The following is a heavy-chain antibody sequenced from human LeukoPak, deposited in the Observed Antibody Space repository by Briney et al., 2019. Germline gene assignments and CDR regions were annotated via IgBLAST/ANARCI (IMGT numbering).Heavy chain of an antibody. CDR2: ISSTGGTM. J-gene: IGHJ4*02. V-gene: IGHV3-48*04. Sequence: GGSLRLSCAASGFTFSTYGMHWVRQAPGRGLEWVSYISSTGGTMYYADSVKGRFTISRDNAKNSLYLQMNSLRAEDTAVYYCARDLTNYFDYWGQGTLVTVSS. CDR1: GFTFSTYG. D-gene: IGHD1-14*01. CDR3: ARDLTNYFDY.